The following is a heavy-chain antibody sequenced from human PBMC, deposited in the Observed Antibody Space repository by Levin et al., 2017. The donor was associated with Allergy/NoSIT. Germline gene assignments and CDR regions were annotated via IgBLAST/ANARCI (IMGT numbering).Heavy chain of an antibody. Sequence: PSETLSLTCAVYGGSLSDYFWIWIRQSPVKGLEWIGEIKYDGFTNYNPSLGSRVAISLDISKNQFALKLSSVTAADTAVYYCARAWGRGDHFDHWGRGSPVTVSS. V-gene: IGHV4-34*01. D-gene: IGHD2-21*02. CDR2: IKYDGFT. CDR1: GGSLSDYF. J-gene: IGHJ4*02. CDR3: ARAWGRGDHFDH.